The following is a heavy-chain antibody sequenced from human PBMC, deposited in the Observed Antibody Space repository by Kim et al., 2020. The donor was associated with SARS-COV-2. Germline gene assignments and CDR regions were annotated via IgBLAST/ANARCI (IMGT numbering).Heavy chain of an antibody. Sequence: SETLSLTCAVYGGSFSGYYWSWIRQPPGKGLEWIGEINHSGSTNYNPSLKSRVTISVDTSKNQFSLKLSSVTAADTAVYYCARSMPQSGIVGATIERWGQGTLVTVSS. D-gene: IGHD1-26*01. V-gene: IGHV4-34*01. CDR2: INHSGST. CDR1: GGSFSGYY. CDR3: ARSMPQSGIVGATIER. J-gene: IGHJ5*02.